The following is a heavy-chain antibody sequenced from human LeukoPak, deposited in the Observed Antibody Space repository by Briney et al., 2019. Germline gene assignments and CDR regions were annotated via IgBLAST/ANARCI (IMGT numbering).Heavy chain of an antibody. CDR3: AKDAQPRSRWFDP. CDR1: GFIFSHYG. J-gene: IGHJ5*02. CDR2: IQNDASTG. V-gene: IGHV3-33*03. D-gene: IGHD3-16*01. Sequence: PGGSLRLSCTASGFIFSHYGMHWVRQAPGKGLEWVAVIQNDASTGNYVDSVKGRFTISRDNAKNSLYLQMNTLRAEDTAMYYCAKDAQPRSRWFDPWGQGTLVTVSS.